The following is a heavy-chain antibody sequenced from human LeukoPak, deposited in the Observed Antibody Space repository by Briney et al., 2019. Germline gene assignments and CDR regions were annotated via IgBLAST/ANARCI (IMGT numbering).Heavy chain of an antibody. J-gene: IGHJ4*02. Sequence: GGSLRLSCAASGFTFSSYEMNWVRQAPGKGLEWVSYISSGSTIYYADSVKGRFTISRDNAKNSLYLQMNSLRTEDTAVYYCVRDGSSWGNFDYWGQGTLVSVSS. CDR3: VRDGSSWGNFDY. V-gene: IGHV3-48*03. CDR1: GFTFSSYE. CDR2: ISSGSTI. D-gene: IGHD7-27*01.